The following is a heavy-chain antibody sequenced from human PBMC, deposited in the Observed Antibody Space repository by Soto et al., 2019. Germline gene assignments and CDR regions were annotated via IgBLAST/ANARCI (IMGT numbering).Heavy chain of an antibody. Sequence: EVQLLESGGGLVHPGGSLRLSCVASGFGFSDYSMHWVRQAPGKGLEWVSYITSSGDSIYYADSIKGRITVSRDNAKKSLFLQMNSLREEDTAVYYCARLPKGSTVTSWGQGTLVTVSS. V-gene: IGHV3-48*02. CDR2: ITSSGDSI. CDR3: ARLPKGSTVTS. J-gene: IGHJ4*02. D-gene: IGHD4-17*01. CDR1: GFGFSDYS.